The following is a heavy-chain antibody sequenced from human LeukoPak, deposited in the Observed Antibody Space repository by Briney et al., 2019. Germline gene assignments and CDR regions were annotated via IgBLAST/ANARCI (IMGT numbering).Heavy chain of an antibody. CDR2: ISGSGGST. CDR3: AKSGGLSGSGRLAMDV. D-gene: IGHD3-10*01. CDR1: GFTFSTYA. V-gene: IGHV3-23*01. Sequence: GGSLRLSCAAPGFTFSTYAMSWVRLAPGKGLEWVSGISGSGGSTYYADSVKGRFTSSRDNSNNTQYVQMNSLRVEDTAVYYCAKSGGLSGSGRLAMDVWGQGTTVTVSS. J-gene: IGHJ6*02.